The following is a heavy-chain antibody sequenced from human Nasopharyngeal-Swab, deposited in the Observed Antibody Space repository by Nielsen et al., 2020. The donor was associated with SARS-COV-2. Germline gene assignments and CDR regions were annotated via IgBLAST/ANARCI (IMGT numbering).Heavy chain of an antibody. V-gene: IGHV3-74*01. D-gene: IGHD1-26*01. CDR1: GFTFSSHW. Sequence: GGSLRLSCADSGFTFSSHWMHWVRQAPGKGLVWVSRINSDGSSTTYAGSVKGRFTISRDNAKNTLYLQMNNLSAEDTAVYFCAREVNSGSYRDDYWGQGTLVTVSS. CDR3: AREVNSGSYRDDY. J-gene: IGHJ4*02. CDR2: INSDGSST.